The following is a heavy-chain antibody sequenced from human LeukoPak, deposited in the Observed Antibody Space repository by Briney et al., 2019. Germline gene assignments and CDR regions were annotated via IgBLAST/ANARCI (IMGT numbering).Heavy chain of an antibody. V-gene: IGHV5-51*01. Sequence: GESLKISCQGSGYSFTSYWIGWVRQMPGKGLEWMGITYPGDSETRYSPSFQGQVTISADKSISTAYLQWTSLKASDTAMYYCARLPYNWNFDYWGQGTLVTVSS. J-gene: IGHJ4*02. CDR3: ARLPYNWNFDY. CDR1: GYSFTSYW. CDR2: TYPGDSET. D-gene: IGHD1-20*01.